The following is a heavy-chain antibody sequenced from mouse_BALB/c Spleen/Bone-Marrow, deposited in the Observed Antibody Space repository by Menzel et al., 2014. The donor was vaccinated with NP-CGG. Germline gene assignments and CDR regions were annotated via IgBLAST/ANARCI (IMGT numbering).Heavy chain of an antibody. D-gene: IGHD1-1*01. CDR2: IRNKANGYTT. J-gene: IGHJ2*01. Sequence: EVMLGESGGGLVQPGGSLRLSCATSGFTFTDYYMNWVRQPPGKALEWLGFIRNKANGYTTEYSASGKGRFTISRDNSQSILYLQMNTLRAEDSATYYCARDRGGLLFDYWGQGTTLTVSS. V-gene: IGHV7-3*02. CDR1: GFTFTDYY. CDR3: ARDRGGLLFDY.